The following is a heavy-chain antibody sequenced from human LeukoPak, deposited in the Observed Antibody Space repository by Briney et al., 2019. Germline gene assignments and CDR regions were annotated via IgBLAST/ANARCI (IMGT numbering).Heavy chain of an antibody. V-gene: IGHV4-39*07. D-gene: IGHD4-17*01. J-gene: IGHJ4*02. Sequence: SETLSPTCTVSGGSISSSSYYWGWIRQPPGKGLEWIGSIYHSGSTYYNPSLKSRVTISVDTSKNKFSLKLSSVTAADTAVYYCARDRYGATGYWGQGTLVTVSS. CDR2: IYHSGST. CDR3: ARDRYGATGY. CDR1: GGSISSSSYY.